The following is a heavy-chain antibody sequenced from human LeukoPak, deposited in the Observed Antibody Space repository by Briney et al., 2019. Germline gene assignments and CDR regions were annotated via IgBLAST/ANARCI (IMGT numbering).Heavy chain of an antibody. D-gene: IGHD2-8*01. J-gene: IGHJ4*02. Sequence: SETLSLTCTVSGGSISSSSYYWGWIRQPPGKGLEWIGSIYYSGSTYYNPSLKSRVTISVDTSKNQFSLKLSSVTAADTAVYYCARGYCTNAVCSLGPTQAWGQGTLVTVSS. CDR2: IYYSGST. V-gene: IGHV4-39*07. CDR3: ARGYCTNAVCSLGPTQA. CDR1: GGSISSSSYY.